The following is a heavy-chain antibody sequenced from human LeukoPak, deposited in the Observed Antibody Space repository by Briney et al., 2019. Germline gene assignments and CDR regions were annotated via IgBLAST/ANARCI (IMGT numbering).Heavy chain of an antibody. Sequence: GASVKVSCKASGYTFTAYNIHWVRQAPGQRLGRMGWMQPSSGATNYAQKFRGMVTMTGDTPVSTAYMELSRRRSGDTAFYYCASGRGRSWFDPWGRGTLVTVSS. CDR1: GYTFTAYN. D-gene: IGHD1-26*01. CDR3: ASGRGRSWFDP. V-gene: IGHV1-2*02. CDR2: MQPSSGAT. J-gene: IGHJ5*02.